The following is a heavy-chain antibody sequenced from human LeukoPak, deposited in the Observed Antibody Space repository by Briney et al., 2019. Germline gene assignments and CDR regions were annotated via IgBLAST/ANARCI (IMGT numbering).Heavy chain of an antibody. V-gene: IGHV3-11*01. Sequence: PGGSLRLSCAASGFTSSDYYMTWIRQPPGKGPEWISYISSSGGTTTYVDSVKGRFTISRDNAKNSLYLQMNSLRAEDTAVYYCARDPYYYDSSGYSPWGQGTLVTVSS. D-gene: IGHD3-22*01. J-gene: IGHJ4*02. CDR3: ARDPYYYDSSGYSP. CDR2: ISSSGGTT. CDR1: GFTSSDYY.